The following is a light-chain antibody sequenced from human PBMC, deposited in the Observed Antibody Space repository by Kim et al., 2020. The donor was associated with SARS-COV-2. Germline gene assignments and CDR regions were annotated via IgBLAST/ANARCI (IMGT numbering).Light chain of an antibody. CDR2: DVS. V-gene: IGLV2-14*01. Sequence: QSALTQPASVSGSPGQSITISCTGTSSDVGGYNHVSWYQQYPGKAPKLMIYDVSKWPSGVSNRFSGSKSGNTASLTISGLQAEDEADYYCSSYRSSSTWVFGGGTKVTVL. J-gene: IGLJ3*02. CDR3: SSYRSSSTWV. CDR1: SSDVGGYNH.